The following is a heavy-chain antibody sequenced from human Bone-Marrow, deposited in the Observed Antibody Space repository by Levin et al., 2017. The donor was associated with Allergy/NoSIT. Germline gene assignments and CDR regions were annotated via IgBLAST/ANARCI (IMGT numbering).Heavy chain of an antibody. Sequence: GESLKISCAASGFTVSSESMNWVRQAPGKGLEWVSCISSSSNYIYYADSVKGRFTISRDNAKNSLYLQMNSLRAEDTAVYYCARAPYYDFWSRYDPREGGMDVWGQGTTVTVS. V-gene: IGHV3-21*01. J-gene: IGHJ6*02. CDR3: ARAPYYDFWSRYDPREGGMDV. D-gene: IGHD3-3*01. CDR2: ISSSSNYI. CDR1: GFTVSSES.